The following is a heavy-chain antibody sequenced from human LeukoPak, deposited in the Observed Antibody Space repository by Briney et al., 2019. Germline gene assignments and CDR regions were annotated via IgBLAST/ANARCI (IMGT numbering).Heavy chain of an antibody. D-gene: IGHD3-10*01. J-gene: IGHJ4*02. Sequence: GGSLRLSXAASGFTFDDYGMSWVRQAPGKGLEWVSGINWNGGSTGYADSVKGRFTISRDNAKNSLYLQMNSLRAEDTALYYCGRERFYYGSGCNYLDYGARGPRSTVPS. CDR3: GRERFYYGSGCNYLDY. CDR1: GFTFDDYG. CDR2: INWNGGST. V-gene: IGHV3-20*04.